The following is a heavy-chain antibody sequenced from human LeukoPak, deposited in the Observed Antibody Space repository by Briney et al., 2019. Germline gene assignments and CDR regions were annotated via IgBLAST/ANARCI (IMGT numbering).Heavy chain of an antibody. Sequence: SQTLSLTCTVSGGSISSGGYYWSWIRQPPGKGLEWIGYIYHSGSTYYNPSLKSRVTISVDRSKNQFSLKLSSVTAADTAVYYCARDRRLGYCSSTSCYGRTNWFDPWGQGTLVTVSS. CDR2: IYHSGST. CDR1: GGSISSGGYY. D-gene: IGHD2-2*01. J-gene: IGHJ5*02. V-gene: IGHV4-30-2*01. CDR3: ARDRRLGYCSSTSCYGRTNWFDP.